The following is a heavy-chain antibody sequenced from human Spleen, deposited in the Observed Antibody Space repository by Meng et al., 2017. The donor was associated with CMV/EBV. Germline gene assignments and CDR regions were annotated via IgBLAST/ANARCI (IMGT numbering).Heavy chain of an antibody. CDR2: INPETGDS. CDR3: ARERYLVPAASPDYYYYGMDV. V-gene: IGHV1-2*02. CDR1: GYTFIGYY. D-gene: IGHD2-2*01. Sequence: ASVKVSCKASGYTFIGYYMHWVRQAPGQGLEWMGWINPETGDSNYAQKFQGRVTMTRDTFITTAYMEVSRLGSDDTAVYYCARERYLVPAASPDYYYYGMDVWGQGTTVTVSS. J-gene: IGHJ6*02.